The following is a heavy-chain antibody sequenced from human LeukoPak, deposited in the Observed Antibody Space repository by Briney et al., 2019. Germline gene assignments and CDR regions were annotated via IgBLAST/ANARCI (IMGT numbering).Heavy chain of an antibody. D-gene: IGHD3-16*01. J-gene: IGHJ4*02. Sequence: PGGSLRLSCAASGFTFTNYAMGWVRQAPGKGLEWVSAISGSGGATYYADSVKGRFTISRDNSRNTLYVQISSLRVEDTAVYYCAKDRAIRRWGTQEFDYWGQGTLVTVSS. CDR1: GFTFTNYA. V-gene: IGHV3-23*01. CDR3: AKDRAIRRWGTQEFDY. CDR2: ISGSGGAT.